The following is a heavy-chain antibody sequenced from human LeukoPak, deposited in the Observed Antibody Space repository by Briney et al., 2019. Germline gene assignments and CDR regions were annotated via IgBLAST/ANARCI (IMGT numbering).Heavy chain of an antibody. CDR3: ARKENVYYYFDY. V-gene: IGHV4-28*01. CDR2: IYHSGTT. J-gene: IGHJ4*02. D-gene: IGHD3-10*01. CDR1: GYSITSSSW. Sequence: PSETLSLTCAVSGYSITSSSWWGWIRQPPGKGLEWIGYIYHSGTTYYNPSLQSRVTMSVDTSKNQFSLKLSSVTAVDTAVYYCARKENVYYYFDYWGQGALVTVSS.